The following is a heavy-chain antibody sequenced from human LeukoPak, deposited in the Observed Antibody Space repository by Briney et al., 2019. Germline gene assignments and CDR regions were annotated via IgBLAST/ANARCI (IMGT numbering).Heavy chain of an antibody. CDR3: ARDPTGSGRPMDV. D-gene: IGHD3-10*01. J-gene: IGHJ6*04. CDR2: IYYSGST. V-gene: IGHV4-39*07. CDR1: GGSISSSSYY. Sequence: SETLSLTCTVSGGSISSSSYYWGWIRQPPGKGLEWIGSIYYSGSTYYNPSLKSRVTISVDTSKNQFSLKLSSVTAADTAVYYCARDPTGSGRPMDVWGKGTTVTVSS.